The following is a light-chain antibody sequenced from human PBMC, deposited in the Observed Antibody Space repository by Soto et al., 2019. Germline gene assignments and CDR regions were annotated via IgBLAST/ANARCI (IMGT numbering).Light chain of an antibody. CDR1: QTISIN. V-gene: IGKV1-39*01. CDR2: AAS. J-gene: IGKJ3*01. Sequence: DIQMTQSPSSLSASVGDTVTITCRASQTISINLNWYQEKPGKAPKLLIYAASNLVSGVPSRFSGRGSATDFTLTISRLQPEDFATYYCQQSYSGFTFGPGTKVDI. CDR3: QQSYSGFT.